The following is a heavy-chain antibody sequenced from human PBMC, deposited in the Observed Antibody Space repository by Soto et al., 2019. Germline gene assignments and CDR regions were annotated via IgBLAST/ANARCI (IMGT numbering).Heavy chain of an antibody. J-gene: IGHJ4*02. V-gene: IGHV4-59*01. CDR3: ARDHGRFSYAD. CDR2: LYYSXST. Sequence: XTLSLTCTFSCGSITRYYWNLLRLTPGKGMEWIGXLYYSXSTNYKQSLKXXVTISVDTXKNQFSLKLSSVNDVDKDVYYCARDHGRFSYADWGKGTLVTV. D-gene: IGHD2-2*01. CDR1: CGSITRYY.